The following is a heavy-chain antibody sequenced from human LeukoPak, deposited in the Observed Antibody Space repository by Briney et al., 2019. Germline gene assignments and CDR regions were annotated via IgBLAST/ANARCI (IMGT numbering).Heavy chain of an antibody. Sequence: SETLSLTCTFSGGSISSGGYYWRWIRQHPGKGLEWLGYNYYSGSTYYNPSLKSRATISVDASKNQFSLKLSSVTAADTAVYYCARGMVRGVRYYYYGMDVWGKGTTVTVSS. CDR2: NYYSGST. D-gene: IGHD3-10*01. V-gene: IGHV4-31*03. CDR3: ARGMVRGVRYYYYGMDV. J-gene: IGHJ6*04. CDR1: GGSISSGGYY.